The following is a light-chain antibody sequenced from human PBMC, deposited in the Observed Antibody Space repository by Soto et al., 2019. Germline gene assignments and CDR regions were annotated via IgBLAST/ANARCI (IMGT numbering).Light chain of an antibody. CDR3: SSYTTTNTVL. Sequence: QSVLTQPASVSGSPGQSITISCTGTSSDGGGYNYVSWYQQHPGKAPKLMIYDVTNRPSGVSDRFSGSKSGNTASLTISGLQAEDEADYYCSSYTTTNTVLFGGGTKLTVL. J-gene: IGLJ2*01. CDR1: SSDGGGYNY. CDR2: DVT. V-gene: IGLV2-14*01.